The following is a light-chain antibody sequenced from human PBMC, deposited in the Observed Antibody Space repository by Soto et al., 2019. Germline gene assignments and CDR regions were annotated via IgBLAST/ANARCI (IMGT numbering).Light chain of an antibody. CDR2: RAS. V-gene: IGKV1-5*03. J-gene: IGKJ1*01. CDR1: QSISDW. Sequence: DIQMTQSPSTLSTSVGDRVTITCRASQSISDWLAWYQQKPGKAPKLLIYRASSLQSGVPSRFSGSGSGTEFTLTISSLQPDDFATYYCQHYNSYRLTFGQGTKVEIK. CDR3: QHYNSYRLT.